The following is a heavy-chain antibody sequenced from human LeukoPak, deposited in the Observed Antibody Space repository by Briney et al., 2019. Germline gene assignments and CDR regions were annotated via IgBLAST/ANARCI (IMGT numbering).Heavy chain of an antibody. CDR3: AKDRVIAAAGTFAPFDP. V-gene: IGHV3-23*01. CDR1: GFTFSSYA. CDR2: ISGSGGST. J-gene: IGHJ5*02. Sequence: PGGSLRLSCAASGFTFSSYAMSWVRQAPGKGLEWVSAISGSGGSTYYADSVKGRFTISRDNSKNTLYLQMNSLRAEDTAVYYCAKDRVIAAAGTFAPFDPWGQGTLVTVSS. D-gene: IGHD6-13*01.